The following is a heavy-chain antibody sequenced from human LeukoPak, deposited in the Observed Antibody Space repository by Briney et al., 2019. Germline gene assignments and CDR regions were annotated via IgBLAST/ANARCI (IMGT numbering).Heavy chain of an antibody. D-gene: IGHD3-3*01. CDR1: GFTFSSYW. CDR2: IKQDGSEK. Sequence: HPGGSLRLSCAASGFTFSSYWMSWVRQAPGKGLEWVANIKQDGSEKYYVDSVKGRFTISRDNAKNSLYLQMNSLRAEDTAVYYCARDWEYYDFWSGYYYYYGMDVWGQGTTVTVSS. J-gene: IGHJ6*02. V-gene: IGHV3-7*03. CDR3: ARDWEYYDFWSGYYYYYGMDV.